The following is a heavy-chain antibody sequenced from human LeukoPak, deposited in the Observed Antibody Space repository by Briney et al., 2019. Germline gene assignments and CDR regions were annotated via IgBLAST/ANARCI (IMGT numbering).Heavy chain of an antibody. CDR2: INHSGST. J-gene: IGHJ5*02. D-gene: IGHD6-19*01. V-gene: IGHV4-34*01. CDR3: ARGIKQWLAYNWFDP. Sequence: PSETLSLTCAVYGGSFSGYYWSWLRQPPGKGLEWIGEINHSGSTNYNPSLKSRVTISVDTSKNQFSLRLSSVTAADTAVYYCARGIKQWLAYNWFDPWGQGTLVTVSS. CDR1: GGSFSGYY.